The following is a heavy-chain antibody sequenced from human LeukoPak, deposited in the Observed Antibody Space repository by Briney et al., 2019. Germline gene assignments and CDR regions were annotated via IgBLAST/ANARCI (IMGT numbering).Heavy chain of an antibody. CDR1: GGTFSIYA. J-gene: IGHJ4*02. V-gene: IGHV1-69*04. D-gene: IGHD6-13*01. Sequence: GASVKVSCKASGGTFSIYAISWVRQAPGQGREWMGRIIPILGIANYAQNFQGRVTITAEKSTSTAYMGLSRPRAEDTGVYYCARDHRIAAAGTSPQPFDSWGQGNLVTVSS. CDR2: IIPILGIA. CDR3: ARDHRIAAAGTSPQPFDS.